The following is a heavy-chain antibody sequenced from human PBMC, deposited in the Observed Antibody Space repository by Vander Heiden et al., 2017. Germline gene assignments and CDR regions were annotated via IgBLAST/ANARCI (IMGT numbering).Heavy chain of an antibody. D-gene: IGHD2-21*02. CDR2: INWNSGNI. V-gene: IGHV3-9*01. Sequence: EGQPVASGGGVERAGRALKLSRSAPGFNFDDYAMHWVRQAPGKGLEWVSGINWNSGNIDYAASVKGRFTISRDNAKNSLYLQMNSLRAEDTALYYCAKGFCGGDSPCGMDVWGQETTVTVSS. J-gene: IGHJ6*02. CDR3: AKGFCGGDSPCGMDV. CDR1: GFNFDDYA.